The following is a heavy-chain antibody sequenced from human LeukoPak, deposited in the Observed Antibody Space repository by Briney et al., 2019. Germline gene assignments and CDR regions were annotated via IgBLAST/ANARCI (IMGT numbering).Heavy chain of an antibody. D-gene: IGHD3-22*01. CDR1: GFTFSSYA. V-gene: IGHV3-23*01. CDR3: AKDLEGYYYDSSGYYLPLPYYYGMDV. J-gene: IGHJ6*02. Sequence: GGSLRLSCAASGFTFSSYAMSWVRQAPGKGLEWVSAISGSGGSTYYADSVKGRFTISRDNSKNTLYLQMNSLRAEDTAVYYCAKDLEGYYYDSSGYYLPLPYYYGMDVWGQGTTVTVSS. CDR2: ISGSGGST.